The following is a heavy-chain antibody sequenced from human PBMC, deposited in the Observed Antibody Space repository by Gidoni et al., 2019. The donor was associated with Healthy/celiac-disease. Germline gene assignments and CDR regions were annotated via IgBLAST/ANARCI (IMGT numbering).Heavy chain of an antibody. CDR3: ARETIRKLAAAGTHIDY. Sequence: EVQPVESGGGLIQPGGSPRLSCAASGFTVRSNYMSWVRQAPGKGLEWVSVIYSGGSTYYADSVKGRFTISRDNSKNTLYLQMNSLRAEDTAVYYCARETIRKLAAAGTHIDYWGQGTLVTVSS. CDR2: IYSGGST. D-gene: IGHD6-13*01. V-gene: IGHV3-53*01. CDR1: GFTVRSNY. J-gene: IGHJ4*02.